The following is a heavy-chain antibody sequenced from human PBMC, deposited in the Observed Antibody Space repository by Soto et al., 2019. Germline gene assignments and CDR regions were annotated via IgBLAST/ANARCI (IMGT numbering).Heavy chain of an antibody. CDR3: AGKIAVAGTWLGSLS. CDR2: INHSGST. CDR1: GGSFSGYY. D-gene: IGHD6-19*01. V-gene: IGHV4-34*01. Sequence: SETLSLTCAVYGGSFSGYYWSWIRQPPGKGLEWIGEINHSGSTNYNPSLKSRVTISVDTSKNQFSLKLSSVTAADTAIYYCAGKIAVAGTWLGSLSWGQGTLVTVSS. J-gene: IGHJ4*02.